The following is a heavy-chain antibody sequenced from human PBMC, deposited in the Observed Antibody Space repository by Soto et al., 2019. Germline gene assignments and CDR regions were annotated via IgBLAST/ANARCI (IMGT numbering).Heavy chain of an antibody. V-gene: IGHV1-69*13. J-gene: IGHJ4*02. CDR2: IIPIFGTA. CDR1: GGTFSSYA. Sequence: SVKVSCKASGGTFSSYAISWVRQAPGQGLEWMGGIIPIFGTANYAQKFQGRVTITADESTSTAYMELSSLRSEDTAVYSCAKSYGDTWKLYYFDYWGQGTLVTVSS. CDR3: AKSYGDTWKLYYFDY. D-gene: IGHD1-20*01.